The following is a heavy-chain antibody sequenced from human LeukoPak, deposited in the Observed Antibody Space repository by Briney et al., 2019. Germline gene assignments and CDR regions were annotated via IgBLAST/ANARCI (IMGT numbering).Heavy chain of an antibody. V-gene: IGHV3-11*01. CDR2: ISSSGSTI. CDR1: GFTFSGYY. D-gene: IGHD5-12*01. J-gene: IGHJ4*02. Sequence: GGSLRLSCAASGFTFSGYYMSWIRQAPGKGLEWVSYISSSGSTIYYADSVKGRFTISRDNAKNSLYLQMNSLRAEDTAVYYCARFIYSGYEMFDYWGQGTLVTVSS. CDR3: ARFIYSGYEMFDY.